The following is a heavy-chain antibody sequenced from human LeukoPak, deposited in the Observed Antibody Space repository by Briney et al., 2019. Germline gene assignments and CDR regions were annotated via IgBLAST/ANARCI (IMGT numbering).Heavy chain of an antibody. D-gene: IGHD2-2*01. CDR2: ISSSGSTI. J-gene: IGHJ4*02. CDR3: ARVYCSSTSCTYFDY. Sequence: GGSLRLSCTASGGTFSKYEMNVVHQPPGKALEAFSYISSSGSTIGYADSVKGRFNISRDNAKNSLYLQMNSVRAEDTAVYYCARVYCSSTSCTYFDYWGQGTLVTVSS. CDR1: GGTFSKYE. V-gene: IGHV3-48*03.